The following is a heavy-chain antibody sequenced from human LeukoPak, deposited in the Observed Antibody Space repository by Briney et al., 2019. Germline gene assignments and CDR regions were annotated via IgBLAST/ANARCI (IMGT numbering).Heavy chain of an antibody. CDR2: INHSGST. J-gene: IGHJ4*02. Sequence: SETLSLTCAVYGGSFSGYYWSWIRQPPGKGLEWIGEINHSGSTNYNPSLKSRVTISVDTSKNQFSLKLNSATAADTAVYYCARGQILINYWGQGTLVTVSS. D-gene: IGHD2-8*01. CDR3: ARGQILINY. CDR1: GGSFSGYY. V-gene: IGHV4-34*01.